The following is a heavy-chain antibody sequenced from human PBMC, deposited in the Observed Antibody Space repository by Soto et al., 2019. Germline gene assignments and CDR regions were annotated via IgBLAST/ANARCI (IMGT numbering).Heavy chain of an antibody. V-gene: IGHV1-58*01. CDR1: GFTFTSSA. Sequence: EASVKVSCKASGFTFTSSAVQWVRQARGQRLEWIGWIVVHSGNTNYAPKFQERVTITRDMATSTAYMELSSLRSEDTAVYYCAASTDMAVADRWGQGTLVTVSS. J-gene: IGHJ4*02. D-gene: IGHD6-19*01. CDR3: AASTDMAVADR. CDR2: IVVHSGNT.